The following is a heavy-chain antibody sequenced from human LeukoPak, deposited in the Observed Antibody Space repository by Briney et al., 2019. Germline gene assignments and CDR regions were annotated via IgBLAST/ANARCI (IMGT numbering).Heavy chain of an antibody. V-gene: IGHV4-4*07. CDR2: ISGSGTV. Sequence: KSSETLSLTCTVSGGSIHSYWSWIRQPAGKGLEWIGRISGSGTVTYNPALQSRLTISIDTSKNQFSLKLMSVTAADTAVYYCARVRGYYDRFWHFDLWGRGTLVTVSS. CDR1: GGSIHSY. CDR3: ARVRGYYDRFWHFDL. J-gene: IGHJ2*01. D-gene: IGHD3-22*01.